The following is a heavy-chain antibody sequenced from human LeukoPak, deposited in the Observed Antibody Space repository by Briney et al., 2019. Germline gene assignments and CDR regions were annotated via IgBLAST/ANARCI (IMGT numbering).Heavy chain of an antibody. CDR3: ARGPTPQTYYYDSSGYSD. D-gene: IGHD3-22*01. Sequence: GGSLRLSCAASGFTFSSYSMNWVRQAPGKGLEWVSSISSSSTYIYYADSVNGRFTISRDNAKNSLYLQMNSLRAEDTAMYYCARGPTPQTYYYDSSGYSDWGQGTLVTVS. CDR2: ISSSSTYI. J-gene: IGHJ4*02. CDR1: GFTFSSYS. V-gene: IGHV3-21*01.